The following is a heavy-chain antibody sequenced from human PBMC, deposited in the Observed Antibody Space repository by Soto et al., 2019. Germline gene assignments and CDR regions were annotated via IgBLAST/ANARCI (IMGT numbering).Heavy chain of an antibody. V-gene: IGHV1-2*02. J-gene: IGHJ4*02. D-gene: IGHD1-26*01. CDR1: GYTFTGYY. CDR2: ISPNSGGT. Sequence: QVQLVQSGAEVKKSGASVKVSCKASGYTFTGYYIHWVRQAPGQGPEWMGEISPNSGGTKNAQRFQGRVTMTRDTSSTTVYMELSNLSPDDTAVYYCGKGRSGDVGVFYWGQGTLVTVYS. CDR3: GKGRSGDVGVFY.